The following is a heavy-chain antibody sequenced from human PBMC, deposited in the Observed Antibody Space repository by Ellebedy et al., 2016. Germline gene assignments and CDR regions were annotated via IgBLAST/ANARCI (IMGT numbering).Heavy chain of an antibody. Sequence: GESLKISXAASGFSVSSNDMSWVRQAPGKGLELVSLFYGGGAEYYADSVKGRFTISRDNSKNTLYLQMNSLRAEDTAVYYCAKDLYDDYGDYGVGGGMDVWGQGTTVTVSS. J-gene: IGHJ6*02. CDR2: FYGGGAE. CDR1: GFSVSSND. CDR3: AKDLYDDYGDYGVGGGMDV. V-gene: IGHV3-53*01. D-gene: IGHD4-17*01.